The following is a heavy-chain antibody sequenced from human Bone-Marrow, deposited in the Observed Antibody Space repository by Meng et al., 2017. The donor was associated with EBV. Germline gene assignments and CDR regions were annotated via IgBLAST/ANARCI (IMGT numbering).Heavy chain of an antibody. Sequence: QLQLQESGPXLVKPXXXLSLTCTVSGGSISSSSYYWGWIRQPPGKGLEWIGSVYYSGYTYFTPSLKSRVTISVDTSKSQFSLKLTSVTAADTAVYYCASQYSDYPFDYWGQGTLVTVSS. CDR2: VYYSGYT. V-gene: IGHV4-39*07. CDR3: ASQYSDYPFDY. D-gene: IGHD4-11*01. J-gene: IGHJ4*02. CDR1: GGSISSSSYY.